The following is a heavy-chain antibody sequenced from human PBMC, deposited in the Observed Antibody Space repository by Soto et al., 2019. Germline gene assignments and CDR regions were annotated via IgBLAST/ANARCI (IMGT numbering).Heavy chain of an antibody. J-gene: IGHJ4*02. CDR3: ARDNRSGYYFDY. D-gene: IGHD3-22*01. CDR2: IYQSGTT. CDR1: GDSISRSGYS. Sequence: SETLSLTCDVSGDSISRSGYSWNWIRQPPGKGLEWIGNIYQSGTTDYNPSLKSRVTISVDRSKNQFSLKLSSVTAADTAVYYCARDNRSGYYFDYWGQGTLVTVS. V-gene: IGHV4-30-2*01.